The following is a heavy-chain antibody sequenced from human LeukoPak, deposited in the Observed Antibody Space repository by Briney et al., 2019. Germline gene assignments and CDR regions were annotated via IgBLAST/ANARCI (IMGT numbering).Heavy chain of an antibody. V-gene: IGHV4-34*01. CDR3: ARGGTMVRGVMRAFDI. Sequence: PSETLSLTCAVYGGSFSGYYWSWIRQPPGKGLEWIGEINHSGSNNYNPSLKSRVTITVDTSKNQFSLKLSSVTAADTAVYYCARGGTMVRGVMRAFDIWGQGTMVTVSS. CDR2: INHSGSN. D-gene: IGHD3-10*01. CDR1: GGSFSGYY. J-gene: IGHJ3*02.